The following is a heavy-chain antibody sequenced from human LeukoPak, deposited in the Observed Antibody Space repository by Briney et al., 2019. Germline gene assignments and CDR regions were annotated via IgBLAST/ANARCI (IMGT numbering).Heavy chain of an antibody. Sequence: GGSLRLSCAASGFTFDDHAMHWVRQAPGKGLEWVSGISWNSGTIGYADSVKGRFTISRDNAKNSLYLQMNSLRAEDTAVYYCARYRMGLLRGVVTIRAFDYWGQGTLVTVSS. CDR1: GFTFDDHA. CDR2: ISWNSGTI. J-gene: IGHJ4*02. V-gene: IGHV3-9*01. D-gene: IGHD2-21*02. CDR3: ARYRMGLLRGVVTIRAFDY.